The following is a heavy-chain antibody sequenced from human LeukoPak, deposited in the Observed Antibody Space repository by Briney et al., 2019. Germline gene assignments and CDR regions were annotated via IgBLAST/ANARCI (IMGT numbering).Heavy chain of an antibody. CDR1: GNTFSSYG. Sequence: GGSLRLSCAASGNTFSSYGMHWVRQAPGKGLEWVAFIRFDGGDKYYADSVKGRFTISRDNSRNTLYLQMNSLRPEDTAVYYCAKDAPCTNGVCALSGWGQGTLVTVPS. CDR2: IRFDGGDK. D-gene: IGHD2-8*01. CDR3: AKDAPCTNGVCALSG. V-gene: IGHV3-30*02. J-gene: IGHJ4*02.